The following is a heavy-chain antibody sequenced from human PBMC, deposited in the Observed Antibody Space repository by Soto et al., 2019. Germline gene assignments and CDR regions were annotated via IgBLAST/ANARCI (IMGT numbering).Heavy chain of an antibody. Sequence: QVQLVQFGAEVKKPGSSVKVSCKASGGTFSSYAISWVRQAPGQGLEWMGGIIPIFGTANYAQKFQGRVTITADESTSTAYMELSSLRSEDTAVYYCARSVVIAYSYAKGVYYFDYWGQGTLVTVSS. J-gene: IGHJ4*02. CDR2: IIPIFGTA. V-gene: IGHV1-69*01. D-gene: IGHD5-18*01. CDR1: GGTFSSYA. CDR3: ARSVVIAYSYAKGVYYFDY.